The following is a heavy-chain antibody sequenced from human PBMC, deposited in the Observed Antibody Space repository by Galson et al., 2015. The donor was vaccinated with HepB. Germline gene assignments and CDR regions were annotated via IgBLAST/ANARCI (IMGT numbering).Heavy chain of an antibody. CDR3: ARGGDGDLYYFDY. D-gene: IGHD4-17*01. V-gene: IGHV3-33*01. CDR2: TWFDGSRT. Sequence: SLRLSCAASGFIFTNYGVQWVRQAPGKGLEWLAITWFDGSRTYYADSVKGRFIVSRDNTKNTLYLQMNSLRAEDTAVYYCARGGDGDLYYFDYWGQGTLVTVSS. CDR1: GFIFTNYG. J-gene: IGHJ4*02.